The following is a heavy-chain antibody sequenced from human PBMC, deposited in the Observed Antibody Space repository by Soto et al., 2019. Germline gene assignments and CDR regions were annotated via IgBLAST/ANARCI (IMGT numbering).Heavy chain of an antibody. CDR2: ISYSGST. Sequence: PSETLSLTCTVSGGSISSDSYYWGWIRQSPEKGLEWIASISYSGSTYCNPTLKSRLIISVDTSKSQFSLKLNAVTAADTAVYYCARDLWGYCGTDCYPLDVWGQGTTVTVSS. CDR1: GGSISSDSYY. J-gene: IGHJ6*02. CDR3: ARDLWGYCGTDCYPLDV. V-gene: IGHV4-39*07. D-gene: IGHD2-21*02.